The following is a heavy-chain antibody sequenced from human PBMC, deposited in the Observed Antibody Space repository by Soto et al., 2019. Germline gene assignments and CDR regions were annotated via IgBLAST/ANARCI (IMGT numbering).Heavy chain of an antibody. CDR3: ARDTETLGPRANDALDI. CDR2: INAGSGNT. CDR1: GYAFSAYT. V-gene: IGHV1-3*01. Sequence: GSVKVYFKATGYAFSAYTMNLVRQAPGQSLEWMGWINAGSGNTKYSQNFQVRVSITRDTSASTVYMELTGLTSEDTALYYCARDTETLGPRANDALDIWGQGTMVTVSS. D-gene: IGHD3-3*02. J-gene: IGHJ3*02.